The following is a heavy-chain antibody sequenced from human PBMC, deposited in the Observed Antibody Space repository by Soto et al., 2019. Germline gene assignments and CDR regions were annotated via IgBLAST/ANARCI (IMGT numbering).Heavy chain of an antibody. CDR2: IKSDGSIT. J-gene: IGHJ3*02. Sequence: GGSLRLSCAASGITFSSYWMHWVRQAPGKGLVWVSRIKSDGSITSYADSVKGRFTISRDNAKNTLYLQMNSLRAEDTAVYYCAREMATMARHAFDIWGQGTMVTVSS. D-gene: IGHD5-12*01. CDR3: AREMATMARHAFDI. CDR1: GITFSSYW. V-gene: IGHV3-74*01.